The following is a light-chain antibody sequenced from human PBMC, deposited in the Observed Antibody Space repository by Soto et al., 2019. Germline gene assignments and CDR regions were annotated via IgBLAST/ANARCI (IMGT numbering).Light chain of an antibody. CDR2: DKS. V-gene: IGKV3D-15*01. Sequence: IVMTQSPATLSVSLGEIVTLSCRASRIAGNNLAWYQQRVGQAPMLVIVDKSTRATGIPARFSGSGSETEFTLTINSLQAEDFAVYYCQHYNNWVLTFGGGTKVEIK. CDR3: QHYNNWVLT. J-gene: IGKJ4*01. CDR1: RIAGNN.